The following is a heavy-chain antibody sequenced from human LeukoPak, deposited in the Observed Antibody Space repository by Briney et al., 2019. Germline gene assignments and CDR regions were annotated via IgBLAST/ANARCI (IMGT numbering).Heavy chain of an antibody. V-gene: IGHV4-34*01. J-gene: IGHJ3*02. CDR3: ARAMIVVVTLDAFDI. CDR2: INHSGST. D-gene: IGHD3-22*01. Sequence: PSETLSLTCAVYGGSFSGYYWSWIRQPPGKGLEWIGDINHSGSTNYNLSLKSRVTISVDTSKNQFSLKLNSVTAADTAVYYCARAMIVVVTLDAFDIWGQGTMVTVSS. CDR1: GGSFSGYY.